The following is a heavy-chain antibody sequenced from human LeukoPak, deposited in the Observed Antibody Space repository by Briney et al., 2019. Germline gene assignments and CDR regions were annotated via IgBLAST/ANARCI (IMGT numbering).Heavy chain of an antibody. V-gene: IGHV4-39*07. CDR1: GGSITGGSYY. CDR3: ARASSTYYDYVWGSYRYLDY. J-gene: IGHJ4*02. D-gene: IGHD3-16*02. CDR2: IYHSGST. Sequence: SETLSLTCTVSGGSITGGSYYWAWIRQPPGKGLEWIGEIYHSGSTNYNPSLKSRVTISVDKSKNQFSLKLSSVTAADTAVYYCARASSTYYDYVWGSYRYLDYWGQGTLVTVSS.